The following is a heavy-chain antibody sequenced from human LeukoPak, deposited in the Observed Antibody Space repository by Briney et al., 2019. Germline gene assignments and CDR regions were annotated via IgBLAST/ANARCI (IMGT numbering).Heavy chain of an antibody. CDR2: IYYTGTT. J-gene: IGHJ4*02. D-gene: IGHD1-26*01. Sequence: SETLSLTCTVSGGSMSPYYWSWIRQSPGKRLEWIAYIYYTGTTNYNPSLQSRVTISVDTSKNQFSLKLNSVTAADTAVYYCARHSRTYYDFDYWGQGTLVTVSS. V-gene: IGHV4-59*08. CDR1: GGSMSPYY. CDR3: ARHSRTYYDFDY.